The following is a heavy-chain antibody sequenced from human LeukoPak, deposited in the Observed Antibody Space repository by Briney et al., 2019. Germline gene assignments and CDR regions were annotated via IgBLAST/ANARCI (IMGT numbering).Heavy chain of an antibody. CDR3: ARDRGQSYFDY. CDR1: GFTFRNYG. J-gene: IGHJ4*02. CDR2: IYYDGSNQ. Sequence: GRSLRLSCATSGFTFRNYGMHWVHQAPGKGLEWVAIIYYDGSNQYYADSVKGRFTISRDNSKNTLYLQLNSLRAEDTAMYYCARDRGQSYFDYWGQGTLVTVSS. D-gene: IGHD3-10*01. V-gene: IGHV3-33*01.